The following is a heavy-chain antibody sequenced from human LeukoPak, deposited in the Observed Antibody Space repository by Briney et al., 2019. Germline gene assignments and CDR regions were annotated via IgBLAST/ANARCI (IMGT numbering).Heavy chain of an antibody. V-gene: IGHV3-7*03. CDR3: ARSFKVDY. CDR2: INQGGSEK. CDR1: GFNFNNYW. J-gene: IGHJ4*02. Sequence: GGSLRLSCAASGFNFNNYWMSWLRQAPGKGLEWVATINQGGSEKYYVDSVKGRFTISRDYTRNLLFLQMNSLRVEDTAVYYCARSFKVDYWGQGTLVIVSS.